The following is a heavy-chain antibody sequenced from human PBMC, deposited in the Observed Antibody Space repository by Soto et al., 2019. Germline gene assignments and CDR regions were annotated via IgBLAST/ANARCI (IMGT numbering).Heavy chain of an antibody. CDR2: IYYSGST. D-gene: IGHD2-2*01. J-gene: IGHJ2*01. CDR3: ARGGDIVVVPAANWYFDL. V-gene: IGHV4-59*01. CDR1: GGSISSYY. Sequence: QVQLQESGPGLVKPSETLSLTCTVSGGSISSYYWSWIRQPPGKGLEWIGYIYYSGSTNYNPSLKGRVTISVDTSKNQFSLKLSSVTAADTALYYCARGGDIVVVPAANWYFDLGGRCTVVTVSS.